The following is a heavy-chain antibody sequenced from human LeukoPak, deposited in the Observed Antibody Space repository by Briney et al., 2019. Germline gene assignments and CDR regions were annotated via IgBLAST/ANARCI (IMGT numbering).Heavy chain of an antibody. CDR3: AKWDFDY. V-gene: IGHV3-30*18. CDR1: GFTFSGYG. J-gene: IGHJ4*02. CDR2: ISYDGSYK. Sequence: GGSLRLSCAAPGFTFSGYGMHWVRQAPGKGLEWVAVISYDGSYKYYADSVQGRFTISRDNSKNTLYLQMNSLRPDDTAVYYCAKWDFDYWGQGTLVTVSS.